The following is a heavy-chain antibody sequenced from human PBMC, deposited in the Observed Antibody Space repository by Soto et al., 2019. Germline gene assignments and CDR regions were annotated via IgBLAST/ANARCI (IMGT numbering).Heavy chain of an antibody. CDR3: ERGHQYGGNSDAFEF. D-gene: IGHD2-21*02. V-gene: IGHV1-69*13. J-gene: IGHJ3*01. CDR1: GLTFSSST. CDR2: IIPFFGSV. Sequence: SVKVSCKASGLTFSSSTLTWVRQVPGQGPEWMGGIIPFFGSVNYAQKFQDRVTITADVSTSKTYMELRSLRSEDTAVYYCERGHQYGGNSDAFEFWGQ.